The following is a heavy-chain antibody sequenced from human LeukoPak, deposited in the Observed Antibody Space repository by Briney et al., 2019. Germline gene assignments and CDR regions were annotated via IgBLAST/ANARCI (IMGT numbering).Heavy chain of an antibody. CDR2: IYWDDDK. J-gene: IGHJ4*02. CDR3: AHRRKYYDTSGYQDDY. CDR1: GFSHSTSGVG. Sequence: SGPTLVKPTQTLTLTCTFSGFSHSTSGVGVGWIRQPPGKALEWLALIYWDDDKRYSPSLKSRLTITKDTSKNQVVLTMTNMDPVDTATYYCAHRRKYYDTSGYQDDYWGQGTLVTVSS. V-gene: IGHV2-5*02. D-gene: IGHD3-22*01.